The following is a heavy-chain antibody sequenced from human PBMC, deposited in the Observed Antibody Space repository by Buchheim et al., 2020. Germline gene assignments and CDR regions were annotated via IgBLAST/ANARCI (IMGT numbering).Heavy chain of an antibody. D-gene: IGHD6-6*01. V-gene: IGHV3-48*03. J-gene: IGHJ4*02. CDR3: ARDFSSRFGDY. Sequence: EVQLVESGGGLVQPGGSLRLSCAASGFIFSSYEMNWVRQAPGKGLEWVSYISSSGSTIYYTDSVKGRFTISRDNAKNSLSLQMNSLRAEDTAVYFCARDFSSRFGDYWGQGTL. CDR1: GFIFSSYE. CDR2: ISSSGSTI.